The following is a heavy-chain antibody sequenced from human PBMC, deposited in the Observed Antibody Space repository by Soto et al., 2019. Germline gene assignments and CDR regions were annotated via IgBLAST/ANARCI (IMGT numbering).Heavy chain of an antibody. V-gene: IGHV1-46*01. Sequence: ASVKVSCKASGYTFTSYYMHWVRQAPGQGLEWMGIINPSGGSTSYAQKFQGRVTMTRDTSTSTVYMELSSLRSGDTAVYYCARDLRSIFGVVMDPYYYYGMDVWGQGTTVTVSS. CDR2: INPSGGST. CDR1: GYTFTSYY. CDR3: ARDLRSIFGVVMDPYYYYGMDV. J-gene: IGHJ6*02. D-gene: IGHD3-3*01.